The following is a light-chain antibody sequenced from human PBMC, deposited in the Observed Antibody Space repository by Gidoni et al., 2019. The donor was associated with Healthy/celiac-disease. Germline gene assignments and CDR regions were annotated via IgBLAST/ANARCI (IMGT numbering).Light chain of an antibody. V-gene: IGKV3-20*01. CDR2: GAS. CDR3: QQYGSSFT. Sequence: EIVSTQSPGTLSLSLGERATLSCRASQSVSSSYLAWYQQKPGQAPRLLIYGASSRATGIPDRFSGSGSGTDFTLTISRLEPEDFAVYYCQQYGSSFTFGPGTKVDIK. CDR1: QSVSSSY. J-gene: IGKJ3*01.